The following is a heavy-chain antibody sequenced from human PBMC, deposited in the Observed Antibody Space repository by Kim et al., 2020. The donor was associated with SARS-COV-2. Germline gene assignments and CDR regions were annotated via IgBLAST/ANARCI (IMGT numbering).Heavy chain of an antibody. V-gene: IGHV3-11*06. J-gene: IGHJ6*02. D-gene: IGHD6-13*01. CDR3: AREVYSRRTYYYYGMDV. Sequence: KCRITISRHNAQNSLYLQMNSLRAEDTAVYYCAREVYSRRTYYYYGMDVWGQGTTVTVSS.